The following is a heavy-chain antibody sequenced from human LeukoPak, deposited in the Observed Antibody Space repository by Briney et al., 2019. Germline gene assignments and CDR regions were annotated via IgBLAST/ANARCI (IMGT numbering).Heavy chain of an antibody. CDR3: ARWSSSGWRRLDY. D-gene: IGHD6-19*01. V-gene: IGHV4-34*01. CDR1: AGSFSGCY. CDR2: INHSGST. J-gene: IGHJ4*02. Sequence: SETLSLTCAVYAGSFSGCYWSWIRQPPGKGLEWIGEINHSGSTNYNPSLKSRVTISVDTSKNQFSLKLSSVTAADTAVYYCARWSSSGWRRLDYWGQGTLVTVSS.